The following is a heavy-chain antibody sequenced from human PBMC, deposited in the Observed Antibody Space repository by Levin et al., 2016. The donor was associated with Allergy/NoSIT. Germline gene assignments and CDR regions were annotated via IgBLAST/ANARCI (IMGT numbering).Heavy chain of an antibody. CDR2: IIPIFGTA. V-gene: IGHV1-69*13. J-gene: IGHJ4*02. CDR3: ARDLIGSAVAGGCLDY. CDR1: GGTFSSYA. D-gene: IGHD6-19*01. Sequence: SVKVSCKASGGTFSSYAISWVRQAPGQGLEWMGGIIPIFGTANYAQKFQGRVTITADESTSTAYMELSSLRSEDTAVYYCARDLIGSAVAGGCLDYWGQGTLVTVSS.